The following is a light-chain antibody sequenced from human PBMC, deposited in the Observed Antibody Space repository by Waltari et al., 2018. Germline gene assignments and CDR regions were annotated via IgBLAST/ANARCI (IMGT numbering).Light chain of an antibody. CDR2: EVR. Sequence: QSALTQPPSASGSPGQSVTISCTGTSSDVGGYNYVSWYQQHPGKAPKVMIYEVRKRPSGVPVRFSGSKSGNTASLTVSGVRAEDEADYSCSSYGGSNNLVFGGGTKLTVL. CDR3: SSYGGSNNLV. CDR1: SSDVGGYNY. J-gene: IGLJ3*02. V-gene: IGLV2-8*01.